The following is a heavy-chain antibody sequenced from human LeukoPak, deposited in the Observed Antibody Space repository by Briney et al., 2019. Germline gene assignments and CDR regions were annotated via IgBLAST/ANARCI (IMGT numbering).Heavy chain of an antibody. J-gene: IGHJ4*01. CDR1: GYTFNGYY. V-gene: IGHV1-2*02. D-gene: IGHD3-9*01. CDR3: AGGAFDYYFDF. CDR2: INPNSGGT. Sequence: GAAVKVSCKSSGYTFNGYYMHWVRQAPGQGLEWMGWINPNSGGTNFPQKFQGRVTMTRDTSISTAYMELSRLTSDDTAVYYCAGGAFDYYFDFWGQGTLVTVSS.